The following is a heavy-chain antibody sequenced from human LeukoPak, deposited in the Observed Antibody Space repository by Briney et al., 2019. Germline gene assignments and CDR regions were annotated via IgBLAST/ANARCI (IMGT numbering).Heavy chain of an antibody. V-gene: IGHV3-66*01. CDR3: ARDYGDPDFDY. CDR1: GFTVSNNY. J-gene: IGHJ4*02. CDR2: SYSGGST. D-gene: IGHD4-17*01. Sequence: PGGSLRLSCAASGFTVSNNYMSWLRQAPGKGLEWVSVSYSGGSTHYADSVKGRFTISRDNSKNTLYLHMNSLRVEDTAVYYCARDYGDPDFDYWGQGTLVTVSS.